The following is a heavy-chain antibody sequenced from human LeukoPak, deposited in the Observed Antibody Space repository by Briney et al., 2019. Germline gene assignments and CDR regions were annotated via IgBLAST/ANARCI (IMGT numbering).Heavy chain of an antibody. Sequence: GGSLRLSCAASGFTFSSYAMSWVRQAPGKGLEWVAVISYDGSNKYYADSVKGRFTISRDNSKNTLYLQMNSLRAEDTAVYYCAGENWFAFDMWGQGTLVTVSS. D-gene: IGHD3-9*01. CDR2: ISYDGSNK. CDR3: AGENWFAFDM. J-gene: IGHJ3*02. V-gene: IGHV3-30-3*01. CDR1: GFTFSSYA.